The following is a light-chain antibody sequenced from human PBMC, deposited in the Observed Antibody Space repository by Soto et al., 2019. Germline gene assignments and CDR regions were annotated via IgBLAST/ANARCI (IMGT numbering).Light chain of an antibody. CDR1: QSINSY. V-gene: IGKV1-39*01. J-gene: IGKJ5*01. CDR2: AAS. CDR3: QQSYSTPIT. Sequence: DIQMTQSPTSLSASVGDRVTITCRASQSINSYLSWYQQKPGKAPNLLIYAASSLQSGVPSRFSGIGSGTDFTLTISSLQPEDFAAYYCQQSYSTPITFGQGTQLEIK.